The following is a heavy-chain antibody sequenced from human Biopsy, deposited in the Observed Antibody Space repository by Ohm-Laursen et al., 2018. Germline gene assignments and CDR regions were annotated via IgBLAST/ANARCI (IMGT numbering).Heavy chain of an antibody. CDR2: VHHDGRA. CDR3: ARFIVPSLHCSNGVCPIRWFDP. CDR1: GWTYSGYY. Sequence: SETLSLTCAVYGWTYSGYYWSWIRQPPGKGLEWIGEVHHDGRANYNPSLKSRVTISGDMSKKQFSLKLSGVTAADTAVYYCARFIVPSLHCSNGVCPIRWFDPWGQGTLVTVFS. V-gene: IGHV4-34*01. J-gene: IGHJ5*02. D-gene: IGHD2-2*01.